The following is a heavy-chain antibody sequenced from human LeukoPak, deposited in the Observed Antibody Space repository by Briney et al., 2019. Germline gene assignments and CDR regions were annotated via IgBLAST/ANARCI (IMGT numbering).Heavy chain of an antibody. Sequence: GGSLRLSCAASGFTFSTYWMQWVRQAPGRGLVWVSRISGDGSSTFYADSVKGRFTISRDNAKNTLYLQMNSLRAEDTAVYYCARARYCTGGSCYSDSWGQGTPVTVSS. CDR3: ARARYCTGGSCYSDS. CDR1: GFTFSTYW. V-gene: IGHV3-74*01. J-gene: IGHJ4*02. D-gene: IGHD2-15*01. CDR2: ISGDGSST.